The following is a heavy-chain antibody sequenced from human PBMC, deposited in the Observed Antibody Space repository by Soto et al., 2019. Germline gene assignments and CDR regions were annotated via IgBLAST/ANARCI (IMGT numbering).Heavy chain of an antibody. J-gene: IGHJ5*02. Sequence: SATVSFQASRFSFSCCFIHWLRQTPGQGLEWMGWINAHSGGTEYAQKFQGRVTLTRDTSIATAYLTLTSLTSGGTGLYYLAKDLTWQLAYSLHPCGQGTQATVSS. CDR2: INAHSGGT. V-gene: IGHV1-2*02. CDR3: AKDLTWQLAYSLHP. D-gene: IGHD6-6*01. CDR1: RFSFSCCF.